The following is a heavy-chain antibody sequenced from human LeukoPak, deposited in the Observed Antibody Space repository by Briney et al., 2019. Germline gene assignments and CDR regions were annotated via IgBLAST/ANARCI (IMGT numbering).Heavy chain of an antibody. CDR2: IYSGGST. J-gene: IGHJ4*02. D-gene: IGHD1-14*01. CDR3: AREAYLARAPTRNY. V-gene: IGHV3-66*01. CDR1: GFTFSSYA. Sequence: GGSLRLSCAASGFTFSSYAMSWVRQAPGKGLEWVSVIYSGGSTYYADSVKGRFTISRDNSKNTLYLQMNSLRAEDTAVYYCAREAYLARAPTRNYWGQGTLVTVSS.